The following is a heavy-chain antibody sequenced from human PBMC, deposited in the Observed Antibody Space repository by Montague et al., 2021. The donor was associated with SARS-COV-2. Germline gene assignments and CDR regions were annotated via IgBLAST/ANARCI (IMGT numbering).Heavy chain of an antibody. J-gene: IGHJ6*02. CDR3: ARDGADYSFAYYHGTDV. CDR2: LYTSGST. D-gene: IGHD5-12*01. Sequence: SETLSLTCTVSGASVRTYYWSWIRQSAGKKLEWMGRLYTSGSTYYNPSFKSRVTMSLDTSKNLFSLNLSSMTAADTAVYYCARDGADYSFAYYHGTDVWGQGIAVTVSS. V-gene: IGHV4-4*07. CDR1: GASVRTYY.